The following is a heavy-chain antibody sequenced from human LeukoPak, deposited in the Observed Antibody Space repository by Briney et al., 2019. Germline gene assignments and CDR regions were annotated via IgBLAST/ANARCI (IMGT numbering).Heavy chain of an antibody. V-gene: IGHV3-23*01. Sequence: PGRSLRLSCTFSGFTFNSYGMMGFRHAPGKGLEVGSGISGAWGSTDYTDSVKGRFTISKDSFTTTVYLQMNSLRDEDTAVYYCAKAGAVVVVAAQFFDYWGQGNLVTVSS. CDR2: ISGAWGST. CDR1: GFTFNSYG. CDR3: AKAGAVVVVAAQFFDY. D-gene: IGHD2-15*01. J-gene: IGHJ4*02.